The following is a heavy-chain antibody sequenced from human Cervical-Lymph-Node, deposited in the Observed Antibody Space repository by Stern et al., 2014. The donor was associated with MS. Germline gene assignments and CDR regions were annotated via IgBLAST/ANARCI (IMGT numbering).Heavy chain of an antibody. D-gene: IGHD2-8*01. CDR3: AKDQGLMVYAGYGMDV. CDR2: IYYDGSNK. Sequence: VQLVESGGGVVQPGRSLRLSCAASGFTFSSYGMHWVRQAPGKGLEGVAVIYYDGSNKYYADSVKGRFTISRDNSKNTLYLQMNSLRAEDTAVYYCAKDQGLMVYAGYGMDVWGQGTTVTVSS. V-gene: IGHV3-30*18. CDR1: GFTFSSYG. J-gene: IGHJ6*02.